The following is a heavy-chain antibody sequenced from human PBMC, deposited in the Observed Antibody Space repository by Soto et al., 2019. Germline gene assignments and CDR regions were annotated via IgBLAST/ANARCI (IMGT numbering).Heavy chain of an antibody. CDR1: GYSFTSYG. J-gene: IGHJ5*01. V-gene: IGHV1-18*01. D-gene: IGHD2-8*01. CDR3: ARELVYYGEGCEFNCFDS. Sequence: XSVKVSCKASGYSFTSYGITWGRQAPGQGLEWMGWISAYNGNTNYAQKLQCRVTMTTDTSTSTAYMELRSLRSDDTAVYYCARELVYYGEGCEFNCFDSWGQGTLVTVSS. CDR2: ISAYNGNT.